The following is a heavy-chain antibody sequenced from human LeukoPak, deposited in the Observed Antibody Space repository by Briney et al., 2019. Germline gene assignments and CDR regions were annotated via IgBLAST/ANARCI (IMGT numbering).Heavy chain of an antibody. D-gene: IGHD3-16*02. J-gene: IGHJ4*02. CDR2: IYHSGST. V-gene: IGHV4-30-2*01. CDR3: ATLGPLGELSPYYFDY. CDR1: GGSISSGGYS. Sequence: SETLSLTCAVSGGSISSGGYSWSWIRQPPGKGLEWIGYIYHSGSTYYNPPLKSRVTISVDRSKNQFFLKLSSVTAADTAVYYCATLGPLGELSPYYFDYWGQGTLVTVSS.